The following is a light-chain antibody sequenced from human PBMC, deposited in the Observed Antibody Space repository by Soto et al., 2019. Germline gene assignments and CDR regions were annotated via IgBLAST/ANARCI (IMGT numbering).Light chain of an antibody. CDR1: QSVSSN. Sequence: EIVMTQSPATLSVSPGERATLSCRASQSVSSNLAWYQQKPGQAPRLLIYGASNRATGIPARFSGSGSGTEFTLIISSLQSEDFAVYYCQQYNNWPPWTFGQGTKVEIK. V-gene: IGKV3-15*01. CDR3: QQYNNWPPWT. J-gene: IGKJ1*01. CDR2: GAS.